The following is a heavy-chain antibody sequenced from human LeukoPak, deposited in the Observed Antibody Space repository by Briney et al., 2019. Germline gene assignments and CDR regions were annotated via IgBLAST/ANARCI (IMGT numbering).Heavy chain of an antibody. CDR1: GFTFSSYA. V-gene: IGHV3-23*01. CDR2: ISGSGGST. Sequence: GGSLRLSCAASGFTFSSYAMSWVRQAPGKGLEWVSAISGSGGSTYYADSVKGRFTISRDSSKNTLYLQMNSLRAEDTAVYYCAKRGYYYDSSGYYYSDYWGQGTLVTVSS. J-gene: IGHJ4*02. D-gene: IGHD3-22*01. CDR3: AKRGYYYDSSGYYYSDY.